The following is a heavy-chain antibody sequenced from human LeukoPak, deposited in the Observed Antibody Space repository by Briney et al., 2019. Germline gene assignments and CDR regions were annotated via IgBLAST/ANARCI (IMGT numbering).Heavy chain of an antibody. D-gene: IGHD1-1*01. CDR3: ARDPTGELHYIWFDP. Sequence: SETLSLTCTVSGGSISSYYWSWIRQPPGKGLEWIGYIYYSGSTNYNPSLKSRVTISVDTSKNQFPLKLSSVTAADTAVYYCARDPTGELHYIWFDPWGQGTLVTVSS. J-gene: IGHJ5*02. V-gene: IGHV4-59*01. CDR2: IYYSGST. CDR1: GGSISSYY.